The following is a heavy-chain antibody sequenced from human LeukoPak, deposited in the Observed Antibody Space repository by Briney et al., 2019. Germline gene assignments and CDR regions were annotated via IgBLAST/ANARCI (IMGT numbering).Heavy chain of an antibody. CDR2: ISSSSSYI. D-gene: IGHD3-22*01. CDR3: ARVDMIVVGTNPYYYYGMDV. J-gene: IGHJ6*02. CDR1: GFTFSSYS. Sequence: GGSLRLSCAASGFTFSSYSMNWVRQAPGKGLEWVSSISSSSSYIYYADSVKGRFTISRDNAKNSLYLQMNSLRAEDTAVYYCARVDMIVVGTNPYYYYGMDVWGQGTTVTVSS. V-gene: IGHV3-21*01.